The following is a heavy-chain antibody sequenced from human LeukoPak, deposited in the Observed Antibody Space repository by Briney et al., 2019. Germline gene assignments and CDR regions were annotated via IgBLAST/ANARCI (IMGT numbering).Heavy chain of an antibody. CDR2: IDPSDSYT. Sequence: GASLKISCKGSGDSFTDYWISWVRQMPGKGLERMGRIDPSDSYTDYSPSFQGHVTMSGDKSISTAYLQWSNLKASDTAMYYCARHKTYSSSSPDAFDIWGQGTMVIVSS. J-gene: IGHJ3*02. CDR3: ARHKTYSSSSPDAFDI. CDR1: GDSFTDYW. V-gene: IGHV5-10-1*01. D-gene: IGHD6-6*01.